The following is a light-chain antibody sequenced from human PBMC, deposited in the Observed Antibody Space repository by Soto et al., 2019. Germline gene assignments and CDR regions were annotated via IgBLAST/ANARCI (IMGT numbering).Light chain of an antibody. CDR3: QQSYNAPFN. J-gene: IGKJ3*01. V-gene: IGKV1-5*03. CDR2: KAS. CDR1: QTISSW. Sequence: DIQMTQSPSTLSGSVGDRVTITCLASQTISSWLAWYQQKPGKAPKLLIYKASTLKSGVPSRFSGSGSGSDFTLTINSLQPEDLATYYCQQSYNAPFNFGPGTKVDIK.